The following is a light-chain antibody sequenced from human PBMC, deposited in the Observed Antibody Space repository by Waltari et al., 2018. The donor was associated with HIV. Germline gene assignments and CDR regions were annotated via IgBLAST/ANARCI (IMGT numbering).Light chain of an antibody. CDR3: HQYNDWPRCT. CDR1: QNIGSY. J-gene: IGKJ2*02. Sequence: VLLTQSPVTLSVSPGDRVTLPCRASQNIGSYLAWYQQKTGQPPSLLVYGASVRAPGMPARFTGSGSGTDFNLIIDGLQPDDCAVYYCHQYNDWPRCTFGQGTKVEIK. V-gene: IGKV3D-15*01. CDR2: GAS.